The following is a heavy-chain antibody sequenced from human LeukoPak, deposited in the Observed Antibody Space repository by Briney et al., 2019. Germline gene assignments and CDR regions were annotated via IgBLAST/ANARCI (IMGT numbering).Heavy chain of an antibody. V-gene: IGHV4-61*02. Sequence: KASETLSLTCTVSGASISSDTYFWSWIRQPAGKGLEWIGRISSTGRTDYNPSLTSRVTISIDMSKNQFSMKLSSVTAADTAVYYCAKGAGPPWFDPWGQGTLVTVSS. CDR2: ISSTGRT. CDR1: GASISSDTYF. D-gene: IGHD6-19*01. J-gene: IGHJ5*02. CDR3: AKGAGPPWFDP.